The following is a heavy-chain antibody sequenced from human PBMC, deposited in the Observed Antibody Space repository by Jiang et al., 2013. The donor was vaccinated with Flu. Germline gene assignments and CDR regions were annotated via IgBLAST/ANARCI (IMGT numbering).Heavy chain of an antibody. D-gene: IGHD2-2*01. J-gene: IGHJ4*02. V-gene: IGHV3-23*01. Sequence: VQLLESGGGLVQPGGSLRLSCAASGFTFSSYAMSWVRQAPGKGLEWVSAISGSGGSTYYADSVKGRFTISRDNSKNTLYLQMNSLRAEDTAIYYCAKQLGSSTSHFDYWGQGTLVTVSS. CDR1: GFTFSSYA. CDR3: AKQLGSSTSHFDY. CDR2: ISGSGGST.